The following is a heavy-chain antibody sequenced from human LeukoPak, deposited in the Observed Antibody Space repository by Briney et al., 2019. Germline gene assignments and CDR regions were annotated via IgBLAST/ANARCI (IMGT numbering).Heavy chain of an antibody. V-gene: IGHV3-11*01. J-gene: IGHJ4*02. D-gene: IGHD3-10*01. CDR1: GFTFSDYY. Sequence: SGGSLRLSCAASGFTFSDYYMSWIRQAPGKGLEWVSYISSSGSTIYYAGSVKGRFTISRDNAKNSLYLQMNSLRAEDTAEYYCARVRMDYGSGSPADYWGQGTLVTVSS. CDR2: ISSSGSTI. CDR3: ARVRMDYGSGSPADY.